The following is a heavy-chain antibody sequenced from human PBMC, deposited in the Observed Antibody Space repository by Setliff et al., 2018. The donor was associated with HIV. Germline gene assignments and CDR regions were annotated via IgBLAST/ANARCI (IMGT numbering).Heavy chain of an antibody. CDR3: ARGKGVGGVIITGGLDV. V-gene: IGHV1-8*01. CDR2: MNPNSGVS. CDR1: GHAFTNYD. J-gene: IGHJ6*02. D-gene: IGHD3-10*01. Sequence: ASVKVSCKPSGHAFTNYDIHWMRRATGQGLEWMGWMNPNSGVSGYALKFHDRVTMTRDTSITTAYMELSSLTSEDTAVYYCARGKGVGGVIITGGLDVWGQGTTVTSP.